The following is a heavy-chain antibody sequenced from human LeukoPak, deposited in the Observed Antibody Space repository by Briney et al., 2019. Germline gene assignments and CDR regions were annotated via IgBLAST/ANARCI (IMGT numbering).Heavy chain of an antibody. V-gene: IGHV3-30*18. J-gene: IGHJ6*02. CDR1: GFTFSSYG. CDR3: AKTPDIAVVPAASGMDV. D-gene: IGHD2-2*01. CDR2: ISYDGSNK. Sequence: GGSLRLSCAASGFTFSSYGMHWVRQAPGKGLEWVAVISYDGSNKYYADSVKGRFTISRDNSKNTLYLQMNSLRAEDTAVYYCAKTPDIAVVPAASGMDVWGQGTTVTVSS.